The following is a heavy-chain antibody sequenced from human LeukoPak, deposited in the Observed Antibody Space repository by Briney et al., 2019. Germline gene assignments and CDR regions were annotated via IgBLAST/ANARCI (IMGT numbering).Heavy chain of an antibody. CDR3: ARDRQGALDY. V-gene: IGHV4-61*01. CDR2: IYYSGST. CDR1: GGSVSSGSYY. J-gene: IGHJ4*02. Sequence: PSETLSLTCTVSGGSVSSGSYYWSWIRQPPGKGLEWIGYIYYSGSTNYNPSLKSRVTISVDTSKNQFSLKLSFVTAADTAVYYCARDRQGALDYWGQGTLVTVSS. D-gene: IGHD1-26*01.